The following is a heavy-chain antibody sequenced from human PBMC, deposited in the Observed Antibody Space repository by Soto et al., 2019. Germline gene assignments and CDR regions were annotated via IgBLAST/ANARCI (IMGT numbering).Heavy chain of an antibody. Sequence: GGSPRLSCAASGFSFGSYALSWVRQAPGKGLEWVSTISGSDGKTFYADSVKGRFSISRDTSQSTLYLQMNSLRADDTAMYYCARWSYLDYWGQGTRVTVSS. V-gene: IGHV3-23*01. CDR2: ISGSDGKT. CDR3: ARWSYLDY. D-gene: IGHD3-3*01. J-gene: IGHJ4*02. CDR1: GFSFGSYA.